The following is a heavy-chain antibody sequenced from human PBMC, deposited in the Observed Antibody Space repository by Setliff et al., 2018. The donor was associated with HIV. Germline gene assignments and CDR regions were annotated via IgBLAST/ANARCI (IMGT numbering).Heavy chain of an antibody. CDR3: ARRQMVVAAVDAFDI. CDR2: TYYSGTT. CDR1: GGSVRRSTSY. V-gene: IGHV4-39*01. J-gene: IGHJ3*02. D-gene: IGHD2-15*01. Sequence: PSETLSLTCTVSGGSVRRSTSYWGWIRQPPGKGLEWIGSTYYSGTTYSNPSLKSRVTISVDTSKNQFSLRLTSVTAADTAVYYCARRQMVVAAVDAFDIWGQGTMVTVSS.